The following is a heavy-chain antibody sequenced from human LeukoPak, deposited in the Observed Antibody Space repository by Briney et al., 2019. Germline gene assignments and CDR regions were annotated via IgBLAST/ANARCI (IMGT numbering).Heavy chain of an antibody. CDR3: ARDRDYIVWFDP. J-gene: IGHJ5*02. V-gene: IGHV1-2*02. CDR1: GGTLSRYA. D-gene: IGHD4-11*01. Sequence: EASVKVSCKASGGTLSRYAISWVRQAPGQGLEWMGWINPNSSGTNYAQKFQGRVTMTRDTSISTAYMELSRLRSDDTAVYYCARDRDYIVWFDPWGQGTLVTVSS. CDR2: INPNSSGT.